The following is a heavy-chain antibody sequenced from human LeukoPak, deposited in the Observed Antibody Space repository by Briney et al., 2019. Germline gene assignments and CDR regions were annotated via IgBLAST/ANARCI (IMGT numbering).Heavy chain of an antibody. V-gene: IGHV4-39*01. J-gene: IGHJ6*03. CDR1: GGSISSSSYY. CDR3: AKHHRSGSYYDYYYYMDV. CDR2: IYYSGST. Sequence: PSETLSLTCTASGGSISSSSYYWGWIRQPPGMGLEWIGSIYYSGSTYYNPSLKSRVTISVDTSNNQFSLKLSSVTAADTAVYYCAKHHRSGSYYDYYYYMDVWGKGTTVTVSS. D-gene: IGHD1-26*01.